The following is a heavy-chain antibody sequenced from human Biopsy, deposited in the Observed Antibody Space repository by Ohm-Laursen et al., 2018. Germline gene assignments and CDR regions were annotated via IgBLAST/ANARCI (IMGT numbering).Heavy chain of an antibody. CDR3: ARDSSRRAGEGVMDV. Sequence: SLRLSCSASGFSVSSYGMNWVRQAPGKGLEWISYISETSSHIYDADSVRGRFTVARDIAKNSLYLQLNSLRVEDTAVYYCARDSSRRAGEGVMDVGGQGTTVTASS. J-gene: IGHJ6*02. V-gene: IGHV3-21*01. CDR2: ISETSSHI. CDR1: GFSVSSYG. D-gene: IGHD6-13*01.